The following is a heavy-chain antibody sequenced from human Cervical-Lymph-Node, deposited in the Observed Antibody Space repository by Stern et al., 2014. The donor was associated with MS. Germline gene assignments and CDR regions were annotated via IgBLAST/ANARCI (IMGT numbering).Heavy chain of an antibody. CDR2: IFPADSDS. CDR1: GYNFGDYW. V-gene: IGHV5-51*01. CDR3: ARHQPAATFAMDV. D-gene: IGHD2-2*01. Sequence: EVQLVESGAEVKKPGESLKISCKGSGYNFGDYWIGWGRPKPGKWLEWKGTIFPADSDSRYSPSFEGQVTISADESISTAFLQSSSLKASDTGIYYCARHQPAATFAMDVWGQGTTVIVSS. J-gene: IGHJ6*02.